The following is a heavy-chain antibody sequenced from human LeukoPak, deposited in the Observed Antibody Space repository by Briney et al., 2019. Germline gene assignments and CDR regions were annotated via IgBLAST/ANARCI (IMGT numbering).Heavy chain of an antibody. CDR3: AKDAHPYGSGSYPFDY. CDR2: ISSSSSTI. V-gene: IGHV3-48*01. CDR1: RFTFSSYS. D-gene: IGHD3-10*01. J-gene: IGHJ4*02. Sequence: GGSLRLSCAASRFTFSSYSMNWVRQAPGKGLEWVSYISSSSSTIYYADSVKGRFTISRDNAKNSLYLQMNSLRAEDTAVYYCAKDAHPYGSGSYPFDYWGQGTLVTVSS.